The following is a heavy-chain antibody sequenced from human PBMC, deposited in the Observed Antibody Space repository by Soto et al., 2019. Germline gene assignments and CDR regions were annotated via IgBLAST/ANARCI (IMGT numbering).Heavy chain of an antibody. CDR2: IKQDGSEK. CDR3: SRRDYGDY. V-gene: IGHV3-7*01. Sequence: VQLVESGGDLVQPGGSLRLPCAASGFTFSSYWMNWVRQAPGKGLEWVANIKQDGSEKYYVDSVKGRFTISRDNAKNSLFLQMNSLRVEDAGVYYCSRRDYGDYWGQGTLVSVSS. J-gene: IGHJ4*02. CDR1: GFTFSSYW. D-gene: IGHD4-17*01.